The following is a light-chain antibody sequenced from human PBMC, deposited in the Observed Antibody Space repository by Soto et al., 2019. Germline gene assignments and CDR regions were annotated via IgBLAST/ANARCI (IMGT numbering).Light chain of an antibody. CDR3: QQYNQWTGT. CDR1: QRVSSSY. J-gene: IGKJ1*01. Sequence: EIVLTQSPGTLSWPPGERATLSGRASQRVSSSYLAWYQQKPAQAPRLLIYGASSRATGIPDRFSGSGSGVAFTLTISGLQSEDFAVYHCQQYNQWTGTFGQGPKVHIX. CDR2: GAS. V-gene: IGKV3-20*01.